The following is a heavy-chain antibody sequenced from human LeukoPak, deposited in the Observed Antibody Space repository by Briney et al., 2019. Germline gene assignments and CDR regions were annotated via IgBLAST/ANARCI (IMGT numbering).Heavy chain of an antibody. Sequence: GASVKVSCKASGGTFSSYTISWVRQAPGQGLEWMGRIIPILGIANYAQKFQGRVTITADKSTSTAYMELSSLRSDDTAVYYCARERSKGYGDYLGYWGQGTLVTVSS. J-gene: IGHJ4*02. CDR3: ARERSKGYGDYLGY. CDR2: IIPILGIA. CDR1: GGTFSSYT. D-gene: IGHD4-17*01. V-gene: IGHV1-69*04.